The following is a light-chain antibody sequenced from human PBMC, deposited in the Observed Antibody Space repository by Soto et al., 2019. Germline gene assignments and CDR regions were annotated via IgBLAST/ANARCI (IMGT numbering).Light chain of an antibody. Sequence: QSVLTQPASVSGSPGQSITISCTGTSSDAGGYNYVSWYQQYPGKVPKLMIYDVSYRPSGVSNRFSGSKSGNTASLTISGLQAEDEADYYCSSYTSSSTYVFGTGTKVTVL. CDR3: SSYTSSSTYV. CDR1: SSDAGGYNY. V-gene: IGLV2-14*01. J-gene: IGLJ1*01. CDR2: DVS.